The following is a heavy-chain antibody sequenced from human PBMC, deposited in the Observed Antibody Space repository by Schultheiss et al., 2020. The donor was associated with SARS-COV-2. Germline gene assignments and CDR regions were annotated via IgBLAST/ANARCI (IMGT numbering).Heavy chain of an antibody. CDR2: ISGSGGST. Sequence: GGSLRLSCAASGFTFSSYWMRWVRQAPGKGLEWVSAISGSGGSTYYADSVKGRFTISRDNSKNTLYLQMNSLRVEDTAVYYCAKSGITVFGDPYDYWGQGTLVTVSS. V-gene: IGHV3-23*01. CDR3: AKSGITVFGDPYDY. J-gene: IGHJ4*02. CDR1: GFTFSSYW. D-gene: IGHD3-3*01.